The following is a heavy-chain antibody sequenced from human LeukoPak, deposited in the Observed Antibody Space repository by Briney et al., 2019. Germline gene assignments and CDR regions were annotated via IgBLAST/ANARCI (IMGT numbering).Heavy chain of an antibody. CDR3: ARGLEGSGSYYNGYFDY. CDR1: GFTFSSYA. D-gene: IGHD3-10*01. J-gene: IGHJ4*02. Sequence: PGGSLRLSCAASGFTFSSYAMSWVRQAPGKGLEWASGINWNGGSTGYADSVKGRFTISRDNAKNSLYLQMNSLRAEDTALYYCARGLEGSGSYYNGYFDYWGQGTLVTVSS. V-gene: IGHV3-20*04. CDR2: INWNGGST.